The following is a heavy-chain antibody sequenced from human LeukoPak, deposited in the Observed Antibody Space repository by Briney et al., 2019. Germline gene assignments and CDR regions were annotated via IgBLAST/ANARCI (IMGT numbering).Heavy chain of an antibody. CDR3: ANVGSGSFYY. Sequence: PGGSLRLSCAASGFTFSDYYMTWIRQAPGKGLEWLSYISGSGDSTPYADSVKGRFTISRDNSKNTLYLQMNSLRAEDTAVYYCANVGSGSFYYWGQGTLVTVSS. D-gene: IGHD3-10*01. V-gene: IGHV3-23*01. CDR2: ISGSGDST. J-gene: IGHJ4*02. CDR1: GFTFSDYY.